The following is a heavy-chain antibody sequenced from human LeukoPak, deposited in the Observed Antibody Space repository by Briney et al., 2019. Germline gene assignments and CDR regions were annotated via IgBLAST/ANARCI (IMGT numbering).Heavy chain of an antibody. D-gene: IGHD6-13*01. J-gene: IGHJ4*02. CDR3: AKTGYSSSWYGY. CDR1: GGSFSGYY. Sequence: SETLSLTCAVYGGSFSGYYWSWIRQPPGKGLEWIGEINHSGSTNYNPSLKSRVTISVDTSKNQFSLKLSSVTAADTAVYYCAKTGYSSSWYGYWGQGTLVTVSS. V-gene: IGHV4-34*01. CDR2: INHSGST.